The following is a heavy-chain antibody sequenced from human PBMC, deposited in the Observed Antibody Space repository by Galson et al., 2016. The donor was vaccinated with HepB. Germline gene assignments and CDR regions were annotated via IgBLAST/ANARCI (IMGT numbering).Heavy chain of an antibody. CDR2: ISFDGSNR. D-gene: IGHD4-23*01. V-gene: IGHV3-30-3*01. CDR3: ARGEIGTTLD. CDR1: GFTFYTFT. J-gene: IGHJ4*02. Sequence: SLRLSCAASGFTFYTFTMHWVRQSPGKGPECVAAISFDGSNRHHADSVRGRFTISRDNPRNTLYLQMDSLTTEDTAVYYCARGEIGTTLDWGQGALVTVSS.